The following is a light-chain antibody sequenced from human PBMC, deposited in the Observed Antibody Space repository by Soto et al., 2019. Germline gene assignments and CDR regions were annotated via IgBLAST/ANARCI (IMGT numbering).Light chain of an antibody. Sequence: EIVMTQSPATLSVSPGERATLSCRASQSVSSHLAWYQQKPGQAPRLLIYAASTRPTGIPARFSGSGSGAEFTLTITSLQSEDFAVYYCQHFVNSLTWTFGQGTKVDIK. CDR1: QSVSSH. V-gene: IGKV3-15*01. CDR2: AAS. CDR3: QHFVNSLTWT. J-gene: IGKJ1*01.